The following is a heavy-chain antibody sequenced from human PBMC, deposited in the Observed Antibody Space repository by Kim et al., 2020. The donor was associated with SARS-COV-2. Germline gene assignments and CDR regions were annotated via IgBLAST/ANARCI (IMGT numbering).Heavy chain of an antibody. J-gene: IGHJ4*02. CDR1: GGSFSGYY. V-gene: IGHV4-34*01. CDR3: ARVPGEFGDDY. Sequence: SETLSLTCAVYGGSFSGYYWSWIRQPPGKGLEWIGEINHSGSTNYNPSLKSRVTISVDTSKNQFSLKLSSVTAADTAVYYCARVPGEFGDDYWGQGTLVTVSS. CDR2: INHSGST. D-gene: IGHD3-16*01.